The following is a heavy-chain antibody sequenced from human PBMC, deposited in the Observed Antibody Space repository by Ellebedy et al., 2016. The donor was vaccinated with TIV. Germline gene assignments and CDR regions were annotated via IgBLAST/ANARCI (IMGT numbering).Heavy chain of an antibody. D-gene: IGHD4-17*01. Sequence: PGGSLRLSCAASGFNFRSYWMTWVRQAPGKGLEWVAKIRPEGDEIYYVEPVNGRFTIFIDNAKNSLFLQLNSLRVEDTAVYYVARRASDGDYAVQVNPWFDPWGQGTLVTVSS. V-gene: IGHV3-7*01. CDR1: GFNFRSYW. CDR2: IRPEGDEI. CDR3: ARRASDGDYAVQVNPWFDP. J-gene: IGHJ5*02.